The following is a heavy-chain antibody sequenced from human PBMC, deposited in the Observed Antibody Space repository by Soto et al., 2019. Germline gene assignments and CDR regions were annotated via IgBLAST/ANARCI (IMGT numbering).Heavy chain of an antibody. CDR2: IYHSGST. CDR1: GVSISSSNW. Sequence: SETLSLTCAVSGVSISSSNWWSWVRQPPGKGLEWIGEIYHSGSTNYNPSLKSRVTISVDKSKNQFSLKLSSVTAADTAVYYCARGGTYYDILTGYYSRYYYYGMDVWGQGTTVTVS. V-gene: IGHV4-4*02. CDR3: ARGGTYYDILTGYYSRYYYYGMDV. D-gene: IGHD3-9*01. J-gene: IGHJ6*02.